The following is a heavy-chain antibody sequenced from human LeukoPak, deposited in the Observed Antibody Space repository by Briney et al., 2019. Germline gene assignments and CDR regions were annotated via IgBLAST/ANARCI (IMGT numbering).Heavy chain of an antibody. CDR3: AKDSTVDNYFDY. CDR2: ISYDGSNK. D-gene: IGHD2-2*01. Sequence: GGSLRLSCAASGFTFSSYGMHWVRQAPGKGLEWVAVISYDGSNKYYADSVKGRFTISRDNSKNTLYLQMNSPRAEDTAVYYCAKDSTVDNYFDYWGQGTLVTVSS. CDR1: GFTFSSYG. J-gene: IGHJ4*02. V-gene: IGHV3-30*18.